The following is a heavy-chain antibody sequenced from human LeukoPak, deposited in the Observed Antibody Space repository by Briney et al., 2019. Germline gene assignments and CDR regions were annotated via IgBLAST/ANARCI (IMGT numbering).Heavy chain of an antibody. CDR1: GYTLTELS. Sequence: ASVKVSCKVSGYTLTELSMHWVRQAPGKGLEWMGGFDPEDGETIYAQKFQGRVTMTEDTSTDTAYMGLSSLRSEDTAVYYCATVLTRAVTQSVYFDYWGQGTLVTVSS. V-gene: IGHV1-24*01. J-gene: IGHJ4*02. D-gene: IGHD4-17*01. CDR2: FDPEDGET. CDR3: ATVLTRAVTQSVYFDY.